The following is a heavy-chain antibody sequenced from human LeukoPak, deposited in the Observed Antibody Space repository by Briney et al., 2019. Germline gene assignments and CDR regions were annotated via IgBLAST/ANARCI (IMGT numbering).Heavy chain of an antibody. J-gene: IGHJ4*02. Sequence: DPGGSLRLSCVASGFTFSTYDMHWVRQARGEGLEWVSAIGTAGDTYYPGSVKGRFTISRENAENSLYLQMNGLRVGDTAMYYCATATKSGYYSYWGQGTLVTVSS. CDR3: ATATKSGYYSY. CDR1: GFTFSTYD. V-gene: IGHV3-13*01. D-gene: IGHD3-3*01. CDR2: IGTAGDT.